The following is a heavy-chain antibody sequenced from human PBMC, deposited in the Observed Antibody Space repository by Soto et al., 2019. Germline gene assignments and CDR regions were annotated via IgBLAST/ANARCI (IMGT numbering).Heavy chain of an antibody. Sequence: XETLSLTCAVSGGSISSSNWWRWVRQPPGEGLEWIGEIYHSGSTNYNPSLKSRVTISVDKSKNQFSLKLSSVTAADTAVYYCARGGLIVVVPAAIVSYYYYYGMQVWGQGTTDIVSS. V-gene: IGHV4-4*02. CDR2: IYHSGST. J-gene: IGHJ6*02. CDR1: GGSISSSNW. CDR3: ARGGLIVVVPAAIVSYYYYYGMQV. D-gene: IGHD2-2*01.